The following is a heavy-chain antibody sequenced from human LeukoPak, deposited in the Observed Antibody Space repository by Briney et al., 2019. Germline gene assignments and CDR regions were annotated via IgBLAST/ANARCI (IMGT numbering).Heavy chain of an antibody. Sequence: ASVKVSCKASGGTFSSYAISWVRQAPGQGLEWMGGIIPIFGTANYAQKFQGRVTITTDESTSTAYMELSSLRSEDTAVYYCARGLKRKDSSGYYSFDYWGQGTLVTVSS. CDR3: ARGLKRKDSSGYYSFDY. J-gene: IGHJ4*02. CDR1: GGTFSSYA. CDR2: IIPIFGTA. D-gene: IGHD3-22*01. V-gene: IGHV1-69*05.